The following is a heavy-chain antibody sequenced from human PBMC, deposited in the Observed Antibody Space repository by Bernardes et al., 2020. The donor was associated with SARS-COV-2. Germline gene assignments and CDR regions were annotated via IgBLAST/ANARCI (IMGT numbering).Heavy chain of an antibody. CDR1: GYTFTSYG. J-gene: IGHJ5*02. V-gene: IGHV1-18*01. D-gene: IGHD3-22*01. Sequence: ASVKVSCKASGYTFTSYGISWVRQAPGQGLEWMGWISAYNGNTNYAQKLQGRVTMTTDTSTSTAYMELRSLRSDDTAVYYCARDPSGAYYYDSSGYYYPGSWFDPWGQGTLVTVSS. CDR2: ISAYNGNT. CDR3: ARDPSGAYYYDSSGYYYPGSWFDP.